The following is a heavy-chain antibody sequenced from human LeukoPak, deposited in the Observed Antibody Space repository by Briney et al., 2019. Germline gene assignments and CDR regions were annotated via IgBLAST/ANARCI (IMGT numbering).Heavy chain of an antibody. CDR2: ISGSGGST. CDR1: GFIFSSYA. D-gene: IGHD3-10*01. Sequence: GGSLRLSCAASGFIFSSYAMSWVRQAPGKGLEWVSAISGSGGSTYYADSVKGRFTISRDNSKNTLYLQMNGLRAEDTAIYCCAKEVLLWFGEFSGAFDIWGQGTMVTVSS. V-gene: IGHV3-23*01. CDR3: AKEVLLWFGEFSGAFDI. J-gene: IGHJ3*02.